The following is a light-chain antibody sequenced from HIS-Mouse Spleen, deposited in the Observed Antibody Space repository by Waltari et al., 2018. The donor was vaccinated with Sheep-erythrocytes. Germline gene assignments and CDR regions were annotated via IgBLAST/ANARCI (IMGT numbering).Light chain of an antibody. CDR3: QQRSNWPPIT. Sequence: EIVLTQSPATLSLSPGERATPSCRASQSVSSYLAWYQQKPGQAPRLLIYDASNRATGIPARFSGSGSGTDFTLTISSLEPEDFAVYYGQQRSNWPPITFGQGTRLEIK. J-gene: IGKJ5*01. CDR1: QSVSSY. V-gene: IGKV3-11*01. CDR2: DAS.